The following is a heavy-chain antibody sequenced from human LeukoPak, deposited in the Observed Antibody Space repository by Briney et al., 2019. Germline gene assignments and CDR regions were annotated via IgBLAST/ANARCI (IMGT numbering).Heavy chain of an antibody. CDR1: GFTFSSYG. J-gene: IGHJ4*02. D-gene: IGHD3-9*01. Sequence: PGGSLRLSCAASGFTFSSYGMHWVRQAPGKGLEWVAVISYDGSNKYYADSVKGRFTISRDNSKNTLYLQMNSLRAEDTAVYYCAKDLGGLLRYFDWLSNPSDYWGQGTLVTVSS. CDR2: ISYDGSNK. V-gene: IGHV3-30*18. CDR3: AKDLGGLLRYFDWLSNPSDY.